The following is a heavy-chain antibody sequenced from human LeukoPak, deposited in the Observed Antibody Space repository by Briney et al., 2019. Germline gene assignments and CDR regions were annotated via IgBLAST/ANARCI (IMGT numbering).Heavy chain of an antibody. CDR3: ARRGHGYGSPFDY. CDR2: IRSKAFGGTP. CDR1: GFTFGDYA. Sequence: PGGSLRLSCTASGFTFGDYAMSWFRQAPGKGLEWVGFIRSKAFGGTPEYAASVKGRFTISRDNSKNTLYLQMNSLRAEDTAVYYCARRGHGYGSPFDYWGQGTLVTVSS. V-gene: IGHV3-49*03. D-gene: IGHD5-18*01. J-gene: IGHJ4*02.